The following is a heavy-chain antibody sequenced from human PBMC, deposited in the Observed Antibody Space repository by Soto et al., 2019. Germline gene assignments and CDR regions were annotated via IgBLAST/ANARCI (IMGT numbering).Heavy chain of an antibody. Sequence: PSETLSLTCAVYGGSCRGCAWTGSRQPPGTGLEWIGEINHTGSTNYNPSLKSRVTISVDTSKNQFSLKLTSVTAADTAVYYCARDKITGLFDYWGQGTLVTVSS. D-gene: IGHD2-8*02. V-gene: IGHV4-34*01. J-gene: IGHJ4*02. CDR3: ARDKITGLFDY. CDR1: GGSCRGCA. CDR2: INHTGST.